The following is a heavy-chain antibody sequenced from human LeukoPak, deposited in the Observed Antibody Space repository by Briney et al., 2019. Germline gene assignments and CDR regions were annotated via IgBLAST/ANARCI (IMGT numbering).Heavy chain of an antibody. J-gene: IGHJ4*02. V-gene: IGHV3-66*01. CDR1: GFTVSSNY. CDR2: IYSGGST. D-gene: IGHD6-25*01. CDR3: ARGLSGPAFFDY. Sequence: GGSLRLSCAASGFTVSSNYMSWVRQAPGKGLEWVSVIYSGGSTYYADSVKGRFTISRDNSKNTLYLQMNGLRAEDTAVYYCARGLSGPAFFDYWGQGTLVTVSS.